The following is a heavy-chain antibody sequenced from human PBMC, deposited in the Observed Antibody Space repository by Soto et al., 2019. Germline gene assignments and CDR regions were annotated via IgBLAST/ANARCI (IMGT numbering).Heavy chain of an antibody. CDR1: GYTFTSYG. J-gene: IGHJ3*02. D-gene: IGHD3-3*01. CDR3: ARANDFWSGYPPPYAFDI. CDR2: ISAYNGNT. V-gene: IGHV1-18*01. Sequence: ASVKVSCKASGYTFTSYGISWVRQAPGQGLEWMGWISAYNGNTNYAQKLQGRVTMTTDTSTSTAYMELRSLRSDDTAVYYCARANDFWSGYPPPYAFDIWGQGTMVTVSS.